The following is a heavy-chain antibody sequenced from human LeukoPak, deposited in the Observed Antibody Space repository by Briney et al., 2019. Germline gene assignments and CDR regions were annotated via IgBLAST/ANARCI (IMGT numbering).Heavy chain of an antibody. J-gene: IGHJ6*02. Sequence: GASVKVSCKASGYTFTSYGISWVRQAPGQGLEWMGWISAYNGNTNYAQKLQGRVTMTTDTSTSTAYMELRSLRSDDTAVYYCARFYDYGDYQNYYYGLDVWGQGTTVTVSS. D-gene: IGHD4-17*01. V-gene: IGHV1-18*01. CDR2: ISAYNGNT. CDR3: ARFYDYGDYQNYYYGLDV. CDR1: GYTFTSYG.